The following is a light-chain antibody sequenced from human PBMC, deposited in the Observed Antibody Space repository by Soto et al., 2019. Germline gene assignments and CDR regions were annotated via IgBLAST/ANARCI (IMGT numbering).Light chain of an antibody. J-gene: IGLJ2*01. CDR3: AAWDARRRGPV. Sequence: QSALTQPPSASGTPGQRVTISCSGSSSNIGTNYVYWYQQLPGTAPKLLIYSNNQRPSGVPDRFSGSKSGTSASLAISGLRSEDEAEYYCAAWDARRRGPVFGGGTQVTVL. CDR1: SSNIGTNY. CDR2: SNN. V-gene: IGLV1-47*02.